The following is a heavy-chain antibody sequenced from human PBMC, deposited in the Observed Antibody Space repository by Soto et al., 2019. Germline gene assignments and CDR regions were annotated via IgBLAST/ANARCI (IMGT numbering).Heavy chain of an antibody. CDR1: GGSFTTHS. CDR3: ARVAEEELAGTSFFDY. J-gene: IGHJ4*02. CDR2: LVPLIGTP. D-gene: IGHD6-19*01. Sequence: QVQLVQSGAEVKKTGSSVRVSCKASGGSFTTHSITWMRQAPGQGLEWMGGLVPLIGTPNYAQKFQDRLTITAAEATSTAYMELSSLRSEDTAVYYCARVAEEELAGTSFFDYWGQGTLVTVSS. V-gene: IGHV1-69*01.